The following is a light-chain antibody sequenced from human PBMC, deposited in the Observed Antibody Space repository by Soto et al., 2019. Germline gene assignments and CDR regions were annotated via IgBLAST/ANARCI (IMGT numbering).Light chain of an antibody. CDR1: QSISTY. CDR2: AAS. CDR3: QQSFRTPQT. J-gene: IGKJ1*01. V-gene: IGKV1-39*01. Sequence: DIQMTQSPSSLSASVGDRVSITCRASQSISTYLNSYQQKPGKAPKFLIYAASTLESGVPSRFSSTGTGTDFTLTITSLQPEDFAAYYCQQSFRTPQTFGQGTKVEIK.